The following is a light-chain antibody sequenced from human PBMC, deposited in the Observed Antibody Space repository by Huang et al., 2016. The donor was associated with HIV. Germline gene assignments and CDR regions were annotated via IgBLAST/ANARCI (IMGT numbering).Light chain of an antibody. CDR3: QQYFLSPRP. Sequence: DVVLSQSPDYLPVSLGARATVNCRSSQSFFYNSNGQNYLAWYQQKAGQPPKLLVYWASTRAPGGPDRFSGTGSGTDFTLPINNRQAEDAAVCYCQQYFLSPRPFGPGTKVDI. V-gene: IGKV4-1*01. CDR1: QSFFYNSNGQNY. J-gene: IGKJ3*01. CDR2: WAS.